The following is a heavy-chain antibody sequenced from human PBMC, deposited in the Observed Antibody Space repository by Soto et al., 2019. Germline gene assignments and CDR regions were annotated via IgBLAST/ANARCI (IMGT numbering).Heavy chain of an antibody. Sequence: EVQLLESGGGLIQPGGSLRLSCAASGFTFSSNDMSWVRQAPGKGLEWASSISASGRSLFYADAVKGRFTISRDNSKNTLYLQMSSLTAEGTGVYYWAQGTSKLDYWGQGTLVTVSS. CDR2: ISASGRSL. V-gene: IGHV3-23*01. CDR1: GFTFSSND. CDR3: AQGTSKLDY. J-gene: IGHJ4*02. D-gene: IGHD2-2*01.